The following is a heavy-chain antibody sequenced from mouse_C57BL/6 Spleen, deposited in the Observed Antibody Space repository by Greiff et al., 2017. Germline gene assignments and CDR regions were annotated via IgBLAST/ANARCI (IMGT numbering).Heavy chain of an antibody. CDR3: AREGGYDKAFDY. CDR2: INYDGSST. CDR1: GFTFSDYY. J-gene: IGHJ2*01. D-gene: IGHD2-3*01. Sequence: DVKLVESEGGLVQPGSSMKLSCTASGFTFSDYYMAWVRQVPEKGLEWVANINYDGSSTYYLDSLKSRFIISRDNAKNILYLQMSSLKSEDTATYYCAREGGYDKAFDYWGQGTTLTVSS. V-gene: IGHV5-16*01.